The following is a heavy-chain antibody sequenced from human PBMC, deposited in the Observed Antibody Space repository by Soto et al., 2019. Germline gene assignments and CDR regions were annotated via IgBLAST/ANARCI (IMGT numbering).Heavy chain of an antibody. D-gene: IGHD3-22*01. CDR1: GFTFSSYG. J-gene: IGHJ4*02. Sequence: QVQLVESGGGVVQPGRSLRLSCAASGFTFSSYGMHWVRQAPGKGLEWVAVISYAGSNKYYADSVKGRFTISRDNSKNTLYLQMNSLRAEDTAVYYCVGGPLLPSPYYYDSSGYSTPGTFDYWGQGTLVTVSS. CDR2: ISYAGSNK. CDR3: VGGPLLPSPYYYDSSGYSTPGTFDY. V-gene: IGHV3-30*03.